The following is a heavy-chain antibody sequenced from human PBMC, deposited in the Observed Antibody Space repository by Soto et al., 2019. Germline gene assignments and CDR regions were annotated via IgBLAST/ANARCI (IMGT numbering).Heavy chain of an antibody. D-gene: IGHD4-17*01. CDR2: IKSKTDGGTT. V-gene: IGHV3-15*01. Sequence: GGSLRLSCAASGFTFSNAWMSWVRQAPGKGLEWVGRIKSKTDGGTTDYAAPVKGRFTISRDDSKNTLYLQMNSLKTEDTAVYYCTTEMGDYAAFDYWGQGTLVTVSS. CDR3: TTEMGDYAAFDY. CDR1: GFTFSNAW. J-gene: IGHJ4*02.